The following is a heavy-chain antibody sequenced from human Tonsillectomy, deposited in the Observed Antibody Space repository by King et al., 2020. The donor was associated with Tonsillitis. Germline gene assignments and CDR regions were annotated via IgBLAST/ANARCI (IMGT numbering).Heavy chain of an antibody. CDR1: GYSFTGYY. D-gene: IGHD2-15*01. CDR2: INPNSGGT. Sequence: QLVQSGAEVKKPGASVKVSCKASGYSFTGYYIHWVRQAPGQGLGWMGWINPNSGGTEDAQKFQGRVTMTRDTSISTAYMELSRLRFDDTAVYYCASLYCSDGKCYAGWFDPWGQGTLVTVSS. CDR3: ASLYCSDGKCYAGWFDP. J-gene: IGHJ5*02. V-gene: IGHV1-2*02.